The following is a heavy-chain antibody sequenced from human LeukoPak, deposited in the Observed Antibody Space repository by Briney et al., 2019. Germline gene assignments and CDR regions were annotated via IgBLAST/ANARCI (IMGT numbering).Heavy chain of an antibody. J-gene: IGHJ6*03. D-gene: IGHD2-2*02. CDR3: ARVRYCSSTSCYRFYYYYYYMDV. CDR2: INHSGST. V-gene: IGHV4-34*01. CDR1: GGSFSGYY. Sequence: SETLSLTCAVYGGSFSGYYWSWIRQPPGKGLEWIGEINHSGSTNYNPSLKSRVTISVDTSKNQFSLKLSSVTAADTAVYYCARVRYCSSTSCYRFYYYYYYMDVWGKGTTITVSS.